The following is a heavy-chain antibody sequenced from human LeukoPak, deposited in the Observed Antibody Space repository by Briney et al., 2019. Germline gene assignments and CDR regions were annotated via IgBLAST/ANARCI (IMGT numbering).Heavy chain of an antibody. D-gene: IGHD6-6*01. V-gene: IGHV3-23*01. J-gene: IGHJ4*02. CDR2: ISGSGGST. Sequence: GGSLRLSCAASGFTFSSYAMSWVRQAPGKGLEWVSAISGSGGSTYYADSVKGRFTISRDNSKNTLYLQMNSLRAEDTAVYYCANDLRSQPVRYWGQGTLVTVSS. CDR1: GFTFSSYA. CDR3: ANDLRSQPVRY.